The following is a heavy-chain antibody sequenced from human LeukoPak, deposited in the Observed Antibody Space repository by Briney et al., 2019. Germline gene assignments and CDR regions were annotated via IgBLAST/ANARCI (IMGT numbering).Heavy chain of an antibody. D-gene: IGHD3-9*01. CDR1: GFTFSDYY. J-gene: IGHJ3*01. V-gene: IGHV3-11*04. CDR2: ISSSGSTI. CDR3: AKGPYYNILTGYRKGGAFDV. Sequence: GSLRLSCAASGFTFSDYYMSWIRQAPGKGLEWVSYISSSGSTIYYADSVKGRFTISRDNAKNSLYLQMNSLRAEDTAVYYCAKGPYYNILTGYRKGGAFDVWGRGTMVTVSS.